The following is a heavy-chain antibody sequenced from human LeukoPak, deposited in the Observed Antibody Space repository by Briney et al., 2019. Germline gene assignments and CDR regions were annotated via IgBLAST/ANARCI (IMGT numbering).Heavy chain of an antibody. CDR2: IYHSGST. CDR1: GGSISSSNW. CDR3: ARTNYGSGSYIDY. V-gene: IGHV4-4*02. D-gene: IGHD3-10*01. J-gene: IGHJ4*02. Sequence: SGTLSLTCAVSGGSISSSNWWSWVRQPPGKGPEWIGEIYHSGSTNYNPSLKSRVTISVDKSKNQFSLKLSSVTAADTAVYYCARTNYGSGSYIDYWGQGTLVTVSS.